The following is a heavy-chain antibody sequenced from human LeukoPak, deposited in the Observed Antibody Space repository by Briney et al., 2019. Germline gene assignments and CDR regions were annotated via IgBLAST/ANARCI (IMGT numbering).Heavy chain of an antibody. CDR1: GGSFSGYY. D-gene: IGHD1-26*01. CDR3: ARDRGSGSYDAFDI. CDR2: INHSGST. J-gene: IGHJ3*02. Sequence: TSETLSLTCAVYGGSFSGYYWSWIRQAPGKGLEWIGEINHSGSTNYNPSLKSRVTISVDTSKNQFSLKLSSVTAADTAVYYCARDRGSGSYDAFDIWGQGTMVTVSS. V-gene: IGHV4-34*01.